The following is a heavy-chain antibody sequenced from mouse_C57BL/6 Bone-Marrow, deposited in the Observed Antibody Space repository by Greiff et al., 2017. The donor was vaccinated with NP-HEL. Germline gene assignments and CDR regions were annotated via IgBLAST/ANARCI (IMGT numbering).Heavy chain of an antibody. V-gene: IGHV1-82*01. CDR3: ARPYDYGYFDS. J-gene: IGHJ2*01. CDR2: IYPGDGDT. CDR1: GYAFSSSW. D-gene: IGHD2-4*01. Sequence: QVQLQQSGPELVKPGASVKISCKASGYAFSSSWMNWVKQRPGKGLEWIGRIYPGDGDTNYNGKFKGKATLTADKSSSTAYMQLSSLTSEDSAVYFCARPYDYGYFDSWGQGTTLTVSS.